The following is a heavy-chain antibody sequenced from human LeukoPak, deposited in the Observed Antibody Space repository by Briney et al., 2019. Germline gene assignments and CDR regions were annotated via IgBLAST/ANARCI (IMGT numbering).Heavy chain of an antibody. V-gene: IGHV4-59*01. CDR3: AREEGSGIDY. Sequence: LETLSLTCTVSGGSISSDYWTWIRQPPGKGLEWIAYIHYSGGTSYNPSLKSRVTISADRSKNQFSLKLSSVTAADTAVHYCAREEGSGIDYWGQGALVTVSS. D-gene: IGHD3-10*01. CDR1: GGSISSDY. CDR2: IHYSGGT. J-gene: IGHJ4*02.